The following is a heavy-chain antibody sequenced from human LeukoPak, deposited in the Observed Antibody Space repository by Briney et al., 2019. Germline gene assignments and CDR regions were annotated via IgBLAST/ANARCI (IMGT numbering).Heavy chain of an antibody. CDR1: RYTITSYG. J-gene: IGHJ4*02. CDR2: ISPYNGNT. V-gene: IGHV1-18*01. D-gene: IGHD3-10*01. CDR3: ARGKVLLWFGELLYDFDY. Sequence: ASLKYSCKASRYTITSYGISWVRQAPGKGLECIGWISPYNGNTNYAQKLQGRVTMTTDTSTSTACMELRSLRSDDTAVYYCARGKVLLWFGELLYDFDYWGQGTLVTVSS.